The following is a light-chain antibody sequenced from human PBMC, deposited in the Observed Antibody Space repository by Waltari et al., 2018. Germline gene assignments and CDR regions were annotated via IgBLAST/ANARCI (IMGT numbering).Light chain of an antibody. J-gene: IGKJ4*01. CDR1: QGVGTY. CDR3: QQRRNWPLT. V-gene: IGKV3-11*01. Sequence: CGASQGVGTYLACYQQRPGQSPRLLIYDASYRATGIPARFSGSGSETDFTLTISSLQPEDFAVYYCQQRRNWPLTFGGGTRVQI. CDR2: DAS.